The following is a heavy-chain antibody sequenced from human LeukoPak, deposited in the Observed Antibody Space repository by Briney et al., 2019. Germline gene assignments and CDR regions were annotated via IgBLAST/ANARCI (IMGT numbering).Heavy chain of an antibody. J-gene: IGHJ6*03. CDR2: IYSGGST. CDR3: ARADCSGGSCYPYYMDV. CDR1: GFTVSSNY. D-gene: IGHD2-15*01. V-gene: IGHV3-66*01. Sequence: PGGSLRLSCAASGFTVSSNYMSWVRQAPGKGLEWVSVIYSGGSTYYADSVKGRFTISRDNAKNSLYLQVNSLRAEDTAVYYCARADCSGGSCYPYYMDVWGKGTTVTVSS.